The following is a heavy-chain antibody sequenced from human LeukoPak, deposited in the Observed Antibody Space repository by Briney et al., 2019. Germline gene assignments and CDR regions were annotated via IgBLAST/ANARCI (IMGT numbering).Heavy chain of an antibody. CDR2: ISSSGSTI. CDR3: ASDPLHYY. CDR1: GFTSSSYE. J-gene: IGHJ4*02. Sequence: SGGSLRLSCAASGFTSSSYEMNWVRQAPGKGLEWVSYISSSGSTIYYADSVKGRFTISRDNAKNSLYLQMNSLRAEDTAVYYCASDPLHYYWGQGTLVTVSS. V-gene: IGHV3-48*03.